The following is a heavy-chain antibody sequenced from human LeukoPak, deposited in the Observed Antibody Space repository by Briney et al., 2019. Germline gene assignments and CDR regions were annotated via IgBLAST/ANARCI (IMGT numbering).Heavy chain of an antibody. Sequence: PAGGSLRLSCAASGFTFSSYAMHWVRQAPGRGLEWLANIKGDGSEKYYVDSVKGRFTISRDNAKNSLYLQMNSLRAEDTAVYYCARDIAAAGLDYWGQGTLVTVSS. CDR1: GFTFSSYA. V-gene: IGHV3-7*03. J-gene: IGHJ4*02. CDR2: IKGDGSEK. D-gene: IGHD6-13*01. CDR3: ARDIAAAGLDY.